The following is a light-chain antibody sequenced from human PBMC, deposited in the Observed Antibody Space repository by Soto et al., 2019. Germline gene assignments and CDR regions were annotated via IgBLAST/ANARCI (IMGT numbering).Light chain of an antibody. V-gene: IGLV2-14*03. CDR1: SSDVGGYNY. J-gene: IGLJ2*01. CDR2: DVS. Sequence: QSALTQPASVSGSPGQSITISCTGTSSDVGGYNYVSWYQQHPGKAPKLIIYDVSNRPSGASNRFSGSKSGNTASLTIPGLQAEDEADYYCSSHTSSGTLGIFGGGTKLTVL. CDR3: SSHTSSGTLGI.